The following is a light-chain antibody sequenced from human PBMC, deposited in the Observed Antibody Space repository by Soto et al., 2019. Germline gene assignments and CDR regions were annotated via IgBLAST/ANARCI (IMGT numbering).Light chain of an antibody. CDR2: GAS. J-gene: IGKJ1*01. CDR3: LQYKNWPPWT. Sequence: EIVMTQSPATLSVSPGERVTLSCRASLSVSSNLAWYQHKPGQAPGLLIYGASTRATGIPARFSGSGSGTEFTLTISSLQSEDFAVYYCLQYKNWPPWTFGQGTKVEIK. V-gene: IGKV3-15*01. CDR1: LSVSSN.